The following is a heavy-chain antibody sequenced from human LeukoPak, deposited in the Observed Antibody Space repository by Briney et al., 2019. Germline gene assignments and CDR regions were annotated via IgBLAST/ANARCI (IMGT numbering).Heavy chain of an antibody. CDR1: GFTFSNYA. CDR3: VIWGDCDGLTGYYVPDY. J-gene: IGHJ4*02. V-gene: IGHV3-23*01. Sequence: PGASLRLSCVASGFTFSNYAMSWVRQAPGKGLEWVSAITGSGTNRYYADSLKGRFTTSRDNSKNTVFLQMNSLRHEDTAIYYCVIWGDCDGLTGYYVPDYWGQGTLVTVAS. D-gene: IGHD3-9*01. CDR2: ITGSGTNR.